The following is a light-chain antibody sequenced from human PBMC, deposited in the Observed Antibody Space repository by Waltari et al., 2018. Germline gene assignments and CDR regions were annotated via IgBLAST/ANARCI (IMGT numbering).Light chain of an antibody. CDR1: QSVSSTY. CDR3: QLFGSSPPMYT. J-gene: IGKJ2*01. V-gene: IGKV3-20*01. Sequence: ETVLTQSPGTMSLSPGERATLPCRASQSVSSTYLAWYQQKPGQAPRLLIYGASSRATGIADRFSGSGSGTDFTLTISRLEPEDFAVYYCQLFGSSPPMYTFGQGTKLEIK. CDR2: GAS.